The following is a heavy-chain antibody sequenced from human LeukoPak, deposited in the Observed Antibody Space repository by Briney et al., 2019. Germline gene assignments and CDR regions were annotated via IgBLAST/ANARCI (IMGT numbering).Heavy chain of an antibody. Sequence: SETLSLTCTVSGGSISWYYWSWIRQPPGKGLEWIGYIYYSGSTNYNPSLKSRVTISVDTSKNQFSLKLSSVTAADTAVYYCARCGDSSGYYSLDYWGQGTLVTVSS. J-gene: IGHJ4*02. CDR2: IYYSGST. V-gene: IGHV4-59*08. CDR3: ARCGDSSGYYSLDY. D-gene: IGHD3-22*01. CDR1: GGSISWYY.